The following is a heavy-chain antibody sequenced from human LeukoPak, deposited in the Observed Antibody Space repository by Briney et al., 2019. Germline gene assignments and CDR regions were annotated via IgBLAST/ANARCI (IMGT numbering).Heavy chain of an antibody. D-gene: IGHD3-22*01. CDR2: INHSGST. CDR3: ARKSSSGYYRPLDY. Sequence: SETLSLTCAVYGGSFSDYYWSWIRQPPGKGLEWIGEINHSGSTNYNPSLKSRVTISVDTSKNQFSLKLSSVTAADTAVYYCARKSSSGYYRPLDYWGQGTLVTVSS. V-gene: IGHV4-34*01. J-gene: IGHJ4*02. CDR1: GGSFSDYY.